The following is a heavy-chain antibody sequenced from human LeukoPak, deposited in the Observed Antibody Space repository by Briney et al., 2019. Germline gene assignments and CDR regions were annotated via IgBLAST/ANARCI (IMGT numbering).Heavy chain of an antibody. V-gene: IGHV3-23*01. Sequence: GRSLRLSCSASGFAFSVYAMSWLRQPPGKGLEWVSTINANSGTTSYAASVRGRFTISRDNSKNTLYLQLNTLRADDTATYYCAKPISGGLAVTADWFHPWGQGTLVVVSS. D-gene: IGHD6-19*01. J-gene: IGHJ5*01. CDR1: GFAFSVYA. CDR2: INANSGTT. CDR3: AKPISGGLAVTADWFHP.